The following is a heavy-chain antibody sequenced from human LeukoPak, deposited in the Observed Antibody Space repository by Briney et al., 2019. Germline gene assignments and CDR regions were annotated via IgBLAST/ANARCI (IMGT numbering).Heavy chain of an antibody. D-gene: IGHD2-15*01. V-gene: IGHV3-73*01. Sequence: PGGSLRLSCAASGFTFSGSAMHWVRQASGKGLEWVGRIRSKANSYATAYAASVKGRFTISRDDSKNTAYLQMNSLKTEDTAVYYCTRAAATLRSGIGYYYYYMDVWGKGTTVTVSS. CDR3: TRAAATLRSGIGYYYYYMDV. J-gene: IGHJ6*03. CDR1: GFTFSGSA. CDR2: IRSKANSYAT.